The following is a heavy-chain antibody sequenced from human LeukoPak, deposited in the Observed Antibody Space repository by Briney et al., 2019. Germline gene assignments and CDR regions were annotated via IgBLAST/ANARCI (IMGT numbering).Heavy chain of an antibody. CDR3: AREVRGVIIRKLSDY. D-gene: IGHD3-10*01. J-gene: IGHJ4*02. CDR1: GFTFSSYS. V-gene: IGHV3-48*01. CDR2: ISSSSSTI. Sequence: GGSLRLSCAASGFTFSSYSMNWVRQAPGKGLEWVSYISSSSSTIYYADSVKGRFTISRDNAKNSLYLQMNSLRAEDTAVYYCAREVRGVIIRKLSDYRGQGTLVTVSS.